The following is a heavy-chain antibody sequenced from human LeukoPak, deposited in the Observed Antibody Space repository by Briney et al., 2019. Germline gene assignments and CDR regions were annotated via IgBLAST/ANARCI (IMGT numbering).Heavy chain of an antibody. J-gene: IGHJ4*02. V-gene: IGHV1-2*06. D-gene: IGHD6-6*01. CDR3: AREGRGRYSSSSGELDY. CDR1: GYTFTGYY. Sequence: ASVKVSCKASGYTFTGYYMHWVRQAPGQGLEWMGRINPNSGGTNYAQKFQGRVTMTRDTSISTAYMELSRLGSDDTAVYYCAREGRGRYSSSSGELDYWGQGTLVTVSS. CDR2: INPNSGGT.